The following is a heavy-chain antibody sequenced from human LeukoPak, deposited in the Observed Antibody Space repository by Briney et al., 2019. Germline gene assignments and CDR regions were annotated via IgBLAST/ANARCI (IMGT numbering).Heavy chain of an antibody. V-gene: IGHV6-1*01. Sequence: SQTHSLTCAISGDSVSSNSAAWNWIRQSPSRGLEWLGRTYYRSKWYNDYAVSVKSRITINPDTSKNQFSLQLNSVTPEDTAVYYCAISYYYDSSGYSTPFDYWGQGTLVTVSS. J-gene: IGHJ4*02. CDR3: AISYYYDSSGYSTPFDY. D-gene: IGHD3-22*01. CDR2: TYYRSKWYN. CDR1: GDSVSSNSAA.